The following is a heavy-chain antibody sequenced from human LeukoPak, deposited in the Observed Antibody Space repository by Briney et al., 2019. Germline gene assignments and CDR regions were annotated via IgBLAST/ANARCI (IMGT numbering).Heavy chain of an antibody. CDR3: ARDLREVGAYDY. Sequence: ETLSLTCTVSGGSISSYYWSWIRQPPGKGLEWVSLISAGGGSTYDADSVKGRFSISRDNSKNTLYLHMTSLTAEDTAVYYCARDLREVGAYDYWGQGTLVTVSS. D-gene: IGHD1-26*01. CDR1: GGSISSYY. J-gene: IGHJ4*02. CDR2: ISAGGGST. V-gene: IGHV3-23*01.